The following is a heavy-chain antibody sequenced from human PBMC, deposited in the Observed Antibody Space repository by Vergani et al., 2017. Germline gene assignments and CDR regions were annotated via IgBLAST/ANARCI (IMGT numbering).Heavy chain of an antibody. Sequence: QVHLVESEGGVVQPGRSLSLSCVASGFTFSSHGMHWVRQAPGKGLEWVAVIWYDGSNKYYGDSVKGRFTISRDNSKNTLYLQMNSLRVEDTAVYYCARWGNEKRRDSWGQGSLVTVSS. CDR2: IWYDGSNK. V-gene: IGHV3-33*01. J-gene: IGHJ5*01. CDR3: ARWGNEKRRDS. D-gene: IGHD1-1*01. CDR1: GFTFSSHG.